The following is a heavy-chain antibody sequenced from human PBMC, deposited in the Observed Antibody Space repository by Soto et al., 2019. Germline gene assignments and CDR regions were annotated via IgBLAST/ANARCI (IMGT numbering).Heavy chain of an antibody. D-gene: IGHD3-10*01. CDR2: IRSKGNNYAT. V-gene: IGHV3-73*01. Sequence: GGSLRLSCAASGFTFSASAMHWVRQASGKGLEWVGRIRSKGNNYATEYAASVNGRFTISRDDSKNTAYLQMNSLKNEDTAVYYCTRFASTLSWFFDLWGRGSLVTVSS. J-gene: IGHJ2*01. CDR1: GFTFSASA. CDR3: TRFASTLSWFFDL.